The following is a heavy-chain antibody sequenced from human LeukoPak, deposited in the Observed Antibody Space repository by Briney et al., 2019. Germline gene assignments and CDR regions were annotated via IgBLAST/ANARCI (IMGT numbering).Heavy chain of an antibody. CDR3: IRGGAYGSLDY. D-gene: IGHD3-10*01. CDR2: INGDGSST. J-gene: IGHJ4*02. Sequence: PGGSLRLSCAASGFTFSGYWMRWVRQAPGQGLVWISHINGDGSSTTYADSVKGRFTISRDNAKNTLYLQMNSLRAEGTAMYYCIRGGAYGSLDYWGQGTLVTVSS. V-gene: IGHV3-74*03. CDR1: GFTFSGYW.